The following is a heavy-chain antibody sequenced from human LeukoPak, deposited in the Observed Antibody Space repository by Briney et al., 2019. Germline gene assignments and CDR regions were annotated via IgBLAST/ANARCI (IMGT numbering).Heavy chain of an antibody. CDR3: ARDRSIAAPLNYYYYYGMDV. J-gene: IGHJ6*02. Sequence: ASVKVSCKASGYTFTSYYMHWVRQAPGQGLEWMGIINPSGGSTSYAQKFQGRVTMTRDTSTSTVYMELSSLRSEDTAVYYCARDRSIAAPLNYYYYYGMDVWGQGTTVTVSS. D-gene: IGHD6-6*01. V-gene: IGHV1-46*01. CDR2: INPSGGST. CDR1: GYTFTSYY.